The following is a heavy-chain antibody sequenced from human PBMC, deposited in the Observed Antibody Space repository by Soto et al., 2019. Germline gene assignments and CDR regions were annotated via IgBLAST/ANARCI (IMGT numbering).Heavy chain of an antibody. Sequence: QVQLQESGPGLVKPSETLSLTCTVSGGSVRSSRYYWVWIRQPPGKGLECIGTIYFSGKSYYNPSLQSRVTMSVDTSKNQFSLEVSSVAAADTATYYWARLDYSDLGSKYFYYMDVWGKVTTGTVSS. J-gene: IGHJ6*03. V-gene: IGHV4-39*01. CDR3: ARLDYSDLGSKYFYYMDV. CDR2: IYFSGKS. D-gene: IGHD4-17*01. CDR1: GGSVRSSRYY.